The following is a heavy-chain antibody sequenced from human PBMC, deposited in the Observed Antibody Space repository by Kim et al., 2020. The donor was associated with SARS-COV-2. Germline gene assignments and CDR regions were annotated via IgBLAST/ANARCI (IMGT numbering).Heavy chain of an antibody. CDR3: ARNADRSYGDY. Sequence: SETLSLTCAAYGGSFSGFYWSWTRQSPGKGLEWIGEIHYSGRTKYNPSLQSRVTISIDTSKNQFSLMLTSVTAADTAIYYCARNADRSYGDYWGQGTLVTVSS. V-gene: IGHV4-34*01. D-gene: IGHD3-10*01. CDR2: IHYSGRT. J-gene: IGHJ4*02. CDR1: GGSFSGFY.